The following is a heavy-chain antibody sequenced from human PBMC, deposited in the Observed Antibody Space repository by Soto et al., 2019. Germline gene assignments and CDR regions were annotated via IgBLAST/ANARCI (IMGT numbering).Heavy chain of an antibody. CDR2: ISNDGRNI. CDR3: TKDKDATVWGSYTPEFDC. D-gene: IGHD3-16*01. CDR1: GLTFSGSD. J-gene: IGHJ4*02. Sequence: GGSLTLSCAASGLTFSGSDIHWGRHGQCQGLEWVEVISNDGRNIYYAASLNGRIRISRYNSKSTLYLQMNRLRAEDTAIYYCTKDKDATVWGSYTPEFDCWGQGALVTVSS. V-gene: IGHV3-30*18.